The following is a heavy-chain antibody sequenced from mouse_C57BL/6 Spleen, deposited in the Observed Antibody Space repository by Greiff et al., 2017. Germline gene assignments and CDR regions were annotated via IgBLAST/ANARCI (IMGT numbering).Heavy chain of an antibody. CDR3: ARYGYAMDY. D-gene: IGHD1-1*01. J-gene: IGHJ4*01. CDR2: IYPGSGNT. Sequence: VQLQQSGAELVRPGASVKLSCKASGYTFTDYYINWVKHRPGQGLEWIARIYPGSGNTYYNEKFKGKATLTAEKSSSTAYMQLSSLTSEDSAVYFCARYGYAMDYWGQGTSVTVSS. CDR1: GYTFTDYY. V-gene: IGHV1-76*01.